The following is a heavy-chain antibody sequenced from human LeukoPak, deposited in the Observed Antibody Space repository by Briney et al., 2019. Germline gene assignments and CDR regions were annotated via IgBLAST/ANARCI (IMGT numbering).Heavy chain of an antibody. V-gene: IGHV3-23*01. D-gene: IGHD6-6*01. Sequence: QPGGSLRLSCAASGFTFSSYAMSWVRQAPGKGLEWVSTISGSGSSTYYADSAKGRFTISRDNSKNTLYLQMNSLRAEDTAVYYCAKGLYSSSSQFDYWGQGTLVTVSS. CDR2: ISGSGSST. CDR1: GFTFSSYA. J-gene: IGHJ4*02. CDR3: AKGLYSSSSQFDY.